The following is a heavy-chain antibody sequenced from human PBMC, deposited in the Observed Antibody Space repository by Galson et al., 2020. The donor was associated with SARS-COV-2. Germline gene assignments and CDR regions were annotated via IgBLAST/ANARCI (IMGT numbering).Heavy chain of an antibody. Sequence: ASVKVSCQASAYTFTSYDINWVRQATGQGLEWMGWMNPNSGNTGYAQKFQGRVTITRNTSISTAYMELSSLRSEDTAVYYCASDVGSYGSNWFDPGGQGTLVTVSS. CDR2: MNPNSGNT. J-gene: IGHJ5*02. D-gene: IGHD1-26*01. CDR3: ASDVGSYGSNWFDP. CDR1: AYTFTSYD. V-gene: IGHV1-8*01.